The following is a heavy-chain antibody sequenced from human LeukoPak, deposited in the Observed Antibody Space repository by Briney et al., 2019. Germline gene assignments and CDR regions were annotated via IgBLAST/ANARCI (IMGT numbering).Heavy chain of an antibody. CDR2: ISYHGSNK. CDR3: AKDWLYYGEYGYAFDI. V-gene: IGHV3-30*18. D-gene: IGHD4-17*01. Sequence: GGSLRLSCAASGFTFSNYGMHWVRQAPGKGLEWVAIISYHGSNKYYSDSMKGRFTISRDNSKNTLYLQMNSLKTEDTAVYYCAKDWLYYGEYGYAFDIWGQGTMVTVSS. J-gene: IGHJ3*02. CDR1: GFTFSNYG.